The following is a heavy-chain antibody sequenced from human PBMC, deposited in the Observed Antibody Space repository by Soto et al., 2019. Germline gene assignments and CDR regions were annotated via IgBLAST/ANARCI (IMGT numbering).Heavy chain of an antibody. J-gene: IGHJ3*02. D-gene: IGHD3-3*01. V-gene: IGHV1-69*13. Sequence: GASVKVSCKASGGTFSSYAISWVRQAPGQGLEWMGGIIPIFGTANYAQKFQGRVTITADESTSTAYMELSSLRSEDTAVYYCAREGPITIFGVALPKSDDAFDIWGKGTMVTVSS. CDR2: IIPIFGTA. CDR3: AREGPITIFGVALPKSDDAFDI. CDR1: GGTFSSYA.